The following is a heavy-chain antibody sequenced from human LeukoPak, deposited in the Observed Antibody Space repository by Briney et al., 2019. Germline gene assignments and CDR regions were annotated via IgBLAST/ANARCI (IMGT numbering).Heavy chain of an antibody. Sequence: PGGSLRLSCAASGFTFSSFVMHWVRQAPGKGLEDVSGISSKGGSTYYANSVKGTFIISRDNSKNMLFLQMGSLRLEDMAVYYCARSGVVNDAFDIWGQGTMVTVSS. J-gene: IGHJ3*02. CDR2: ISSKGGST. V-gene: IGHV3-64*01. CDR1: GFTFSSFV. CDR3: ARSGVVNDAFDI. D-gene: IGHD3-3*01.